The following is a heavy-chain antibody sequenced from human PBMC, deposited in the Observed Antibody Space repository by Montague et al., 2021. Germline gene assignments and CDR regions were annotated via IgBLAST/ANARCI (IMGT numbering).Heavy chain of an antibody. D-gene: IGHD2-21*02. CDR1: GASTTSSPYY. V-gene: IGHV4-39*01. CDR2: IYYSANT. CDR3: ARVDCDGDCYTFDP. J-gene: IGHJ5*02. Sequence: SETLSLTCTVSGASTTSSPYYWGWIRQPPGKGLEWIGSIYYSANTYYNPSLKSRLSISVDTTKNQFSLRLKSVTAADTAVYHCARVDCDGDCYTFDPWGQGTLVTVSS.